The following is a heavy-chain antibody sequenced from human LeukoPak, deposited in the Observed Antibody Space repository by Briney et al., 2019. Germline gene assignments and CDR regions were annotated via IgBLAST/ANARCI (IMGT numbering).Heavy chain of an antibody. J-gene: IGHJ2*01. D-gene: IGHD3-10*01. V-gene: IGHV3-74*01. CDR2: INTDGTRT. Sequence: GGSLRLSCAASGFTFTNYWMHWVRQAPGKGLVCVSRINTDGTRTTYPDSVKGRFTISRDNAKNTLYLQMNSLRADDTAVYYCARPGVLWFGGDWYFDLWGRGTLVTVSS. CDR1: GFTFTNYW. CDR3: ARPGVLWFGGDWYFDL.